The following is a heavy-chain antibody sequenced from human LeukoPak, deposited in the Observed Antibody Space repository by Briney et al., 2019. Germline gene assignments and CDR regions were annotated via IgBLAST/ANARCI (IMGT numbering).Heavy chain of an antibody. J-gene: IGHJ4*02. Sequence: SETLSLTCTVSGGSISSYYWSWIRQPPGKGLEWIGYIYYSGSTNYNPSLKSRVTISVDTSKNQFSLKLSSVTAADTAVYYCAAQNHGSGSYLFDYWGQGTLVTVSS. CDR1: GGSISSYY. V-gene: IGHV4-59*08. CDR2: IYYSGST. CDR3: AAQNHGSGSYLFDY. D-gene: IGHD3-10*01.